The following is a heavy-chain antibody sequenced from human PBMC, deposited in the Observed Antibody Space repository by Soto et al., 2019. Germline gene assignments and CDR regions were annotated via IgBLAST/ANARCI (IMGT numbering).Heavy chain of an antibody. CDR3: ARNYDSSGYYYNWFDP. Sequence: SEPLSIPCTVSGGSISSSSYYWGWIRQPPGKGLEWIGSIYYSGSTYYNPSLKSRVTISVDTSKNQFSLKLSSVTAADTAVYYCARNYDSSGYYYNWFDPWGQGTLVTVSS. D-gene: IGHD3-22*01. CDR1: GGSISSSSYY. CDR2: IYYSGST. J-gene: IGHJ5*02. V-gene: IGHV4-39*07.